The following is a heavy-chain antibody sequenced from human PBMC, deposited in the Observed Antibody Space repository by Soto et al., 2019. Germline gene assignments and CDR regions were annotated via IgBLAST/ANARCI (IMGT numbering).Heavy chain of an antibody. CDR3: ARAGGWYIGDAFDI. V-gene: IGHV3-21*01. J-gene: IGHJ3*02. D-gene: IGHD6-19*01. Sequence: GGSLRLSCAASGFTFSSYSINWVRQAPGKGLEWVSSLSSSAYIYYADSVKGRFTISRDNAKSSLYLQMNSLRAEDTAIYYCARAGGWYIGDAFDIWGQGTMVTVS. CDR1: GFTFSSYS. CDR2: LSSSAYI.